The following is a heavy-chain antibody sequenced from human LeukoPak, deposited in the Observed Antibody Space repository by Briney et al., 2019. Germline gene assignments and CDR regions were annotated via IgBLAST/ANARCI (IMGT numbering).Heavy chain of an antibody. D-gene: IGHD3-16*02. Sequence: SETLSLTCTVSGGSISSYYWSWIRQPPGKGLEWIGYIYYSGSTNYNPSLKSRVTISVDTSKNQFSLNLSSVTAADTAVYYCARGHDYVWGSYRPYYFDYWGQGTLVTVSS. CDR2: IYYSGST. V-gene: IGHV4-59*01. J-gene: IGHJ4*02. CDR3: ARGHDYVWGSYRPYYFDY. CDR1: GGSISSYY.